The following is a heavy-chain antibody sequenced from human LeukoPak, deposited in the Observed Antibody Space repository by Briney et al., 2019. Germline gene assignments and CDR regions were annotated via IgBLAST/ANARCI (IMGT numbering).Heavy chain of an antibody. Sequence: PSETLSLTCTVAGGSVTTSHSFWGWVRQTPGTGLEWIGTTSNSGTTYYNPSLKSRVTISVDTSKNQFSLRMNSVTATDTAVYYCARQHGHCDRGSCFPADYWGLGTLVTVSS. V-gene: IGHV4-39*01. J-gene: IGHJ4*02. CDR3: ARQHGHCDRGSCFPADY. CDR1: GGSVTTSHSF. CDR2: TSNSGTT. D-gene: IGHD2-15*01.